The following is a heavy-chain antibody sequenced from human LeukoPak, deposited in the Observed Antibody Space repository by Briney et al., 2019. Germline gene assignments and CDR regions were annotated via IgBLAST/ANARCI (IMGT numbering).Heavy chain of an antibody. V-gene: IGHV1-2*02. Sequence: GASVKVSCKASGYTFTGYYMHWVRQAPGQGLEWMGWINPNSGGTNYAQKFQGRVTMTRDTSISTAYMELSRLRSDDTAVYYCARDPTVTTFGYYYYMDVWGKGTTVTISS. D-gene: IGHD4-17*01. CDR3: ARDPTVTTFGYYYYMDV. J-gene: IGHJ6*03. CDR2: INPNSGGT. CDR1: GYTFTGYY.